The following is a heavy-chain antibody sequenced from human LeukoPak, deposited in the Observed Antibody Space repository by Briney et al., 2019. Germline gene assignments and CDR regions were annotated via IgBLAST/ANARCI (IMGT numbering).Heavy chain of an antibody. CDR2: IYSGGTT. D-gene: IGHD1-26*01. J-gene: IGHJ4*02. Sequence: PGGSLRLSCAASGFTVSSNYMTWVRQAPGKGLEWVSLIYSGGTTYYADSVKGRFTISRDNSKNTVSLQMNSLRPEDTTVYYCVKAVGATQRGYFDYWGQGTLVTVSS. CDR3: VKAVGATQRGYFDY. CDR1: GFTVSSNY. V-gene: IGHV3-53*05.